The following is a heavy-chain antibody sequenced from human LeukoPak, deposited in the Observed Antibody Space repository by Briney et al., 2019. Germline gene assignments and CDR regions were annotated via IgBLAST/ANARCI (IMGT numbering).Heavy chain of an antibody. CDR1: GGSISSGDYS. V-gene: IGHV4-30-4*07. CDR2: IYYSGST. D-gene: IGHD4-17*01. J-gene: IGHJ4*02. Sequence: PSETLSLTCTASGGSISSGDYSWSWIRRPPGKGLEWIGYIYYSGSTFYNPSLQSRVTISVDTSKNQFSPKVSSVTAADTAVYFCARTKKLAYVDYENYFDYWGQGTLVTVSS. CDR3: ARTKKLAYVDYENYFDY.